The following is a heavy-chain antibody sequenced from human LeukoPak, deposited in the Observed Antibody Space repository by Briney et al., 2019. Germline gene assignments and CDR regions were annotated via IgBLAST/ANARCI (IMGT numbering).Heavy chain of an antibody. V-gene: IGHV3-11*01. CDR2: ISSSGSTI. CDR1: GFTFSDYY. J-gene: IGHJ4*02. D-gene: IGHD3-22*01. CDR3: ARDWYYYDSSGYSRYFDY. Sequence: GGSLRLSGAASGFTFSDYYMSWIRQAPGKGLEWVSYISSSGSTIYYADSVKGRFTISRDNAKNSLYLQMNSLRAEDTAVYYYARDWYYYDSSGYSRYFDYWGQGTLVTVSS.